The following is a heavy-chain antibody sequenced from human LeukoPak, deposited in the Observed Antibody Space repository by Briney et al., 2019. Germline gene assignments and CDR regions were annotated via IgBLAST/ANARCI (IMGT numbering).Heavy chain of an antibody. D-gene: IGHD6-6*01. CDR3: ARRLAARRDFDY. Sequence: SETLSLTCTVSGGSISSSSYYWGWIRQPPGKGLEWIGSIYYSGSTYYNPSLKSRVTISVDTSKNQFSLKLSSVTAADTAVYYCARRLAARRDFDYWGQGTLVTVSS. CDR1: GGSISSSSYY. J-gene: IGHJ4*02. V-gene: IGHV4-39*01. CDR2: IYYSGST.